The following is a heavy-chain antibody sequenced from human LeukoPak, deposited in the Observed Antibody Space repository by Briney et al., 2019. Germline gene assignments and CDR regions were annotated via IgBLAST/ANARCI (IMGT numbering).Heavy chain of an antibody. CDR1: GFTVSTNY. V-gene: IGHV3-66*02. CDR3: AREAYYHDSSGYYYPDY. CDR2: IYSGDST. J-gene: IGHJ4*02. D-gene: IGHD3-22*01. Sequence: GGSPRLSCAASGFTVSTNYMSWVRQAPGMGLEWVSIIYSGDSTSYTDSVKGRFTIPRDSSKNTLYLQMNGLRAEDTAVYFCAREAYYHDSSGYYYPDYWGQGTLVTVSS.